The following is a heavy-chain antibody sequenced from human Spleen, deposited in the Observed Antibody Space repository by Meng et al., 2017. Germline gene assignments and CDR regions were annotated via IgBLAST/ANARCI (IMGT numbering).Heavy chain of an antibody. CDR3: ARAGHYYGSSGYYYDVIPPDY. J-gene: IGHJ4*02. D-gene: IGHD3-22*01. V-gene: IGHV1-69*13. CDR2: IIPIFGTA. CDR1: GGTFSSYA. Sequence: SVKVSCKASGGTFSSYAISWVRQAPGQGLEWMGGIIPIFGTANYAQKFQGRVTITADESTSTAYMELSSLRSEDTAVYYCARAGHYYGSSGYYYDVIPPDYWGQGTLVTVSS.